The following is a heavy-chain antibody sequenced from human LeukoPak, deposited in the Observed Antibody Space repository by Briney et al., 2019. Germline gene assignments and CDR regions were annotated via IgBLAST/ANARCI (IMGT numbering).Heavy chain of an antibody. Sequence: GESLQISCKGSGYRFTSYWVGWVRQMPGKGLEWMGTIYPGDSDTRYSPSFQGQVTISADKSISSAYLQWSSLKASDTAMYYCARVTPGGFFDYWGQGTLVTVSS. J-gene: IGHJ4*02. D-gene: IGHD3-10*01. V-gene: IGHV5-51*01. CDR2: IYPGDSDT. CDR3: ARVTPGGFFDY. CDR1: GYRFTSYW.